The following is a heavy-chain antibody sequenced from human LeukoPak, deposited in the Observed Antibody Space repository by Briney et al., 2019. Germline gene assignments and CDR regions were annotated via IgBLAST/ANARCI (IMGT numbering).Heavy chain of an antibody. CDR1: GFTFSSYA. CDR3: ARERSHAFDI. J-gene: IGHJ3*02. V-gene: IGHV3-30-3*01. Sequence: GGSLRLSCAASGFTFSSYAMHWVRQAPGKGLEGVAVISYDGSNKYYADSVKGRFTISRDNSKNTLYLQMNSLRAEDTAVYYCARERSHAFDIWGQGTMVTVSS. CDR2: ISYDGSNK.